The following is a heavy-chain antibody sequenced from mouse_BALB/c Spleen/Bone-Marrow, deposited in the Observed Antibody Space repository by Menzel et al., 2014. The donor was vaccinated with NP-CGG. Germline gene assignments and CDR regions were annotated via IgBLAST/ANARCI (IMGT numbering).Heavy chain of an antibody. CDR2: INPSSGYT. Sequence: QVQLKQSGAELARPGASVKMSCKASGYTFTNYTMHWVKQRPGQGLEWIGYINPSSGYTNHNQKFKDTATLTADKSSSTAYMQLSSLTSADSAVYYCARGKTGFYGMDYWGQGASVTVSS. CDR3: ARGKTGFYGMDY. J-gene: IGHJ4*01. CDR1: GYTFTNYT. V-gene: IGHV1-4*01. D-gene: IGHD4-1*01.